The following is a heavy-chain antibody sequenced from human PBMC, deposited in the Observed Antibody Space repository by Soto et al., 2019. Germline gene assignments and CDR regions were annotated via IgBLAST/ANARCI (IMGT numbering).Heavy chain of an antibody. CDR1: GYTFTSYG. CDR2: ISAYNGNT. D-gene: IGHD3-22*01. J-gene: IGHJ3*02. Sequence: ASVKVSCKASGYTFTSYGISWVRQAPGQGLEWMGWISAYNGNTNYAQKLQGRVTMTTDTSTSTAYMELRSLRSDDTAVSYCARRPYYYDSSGYHSVAFDIWGQGTMVTVSS. CDR3: ARRPYYYDSSGYHSVAFDI. V-gene: IGHV1-18*01.